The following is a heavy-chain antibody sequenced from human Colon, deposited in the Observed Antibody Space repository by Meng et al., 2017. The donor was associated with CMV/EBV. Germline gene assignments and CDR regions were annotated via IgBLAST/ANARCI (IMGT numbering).Heavy chain of an antibody. CDR2: ISFDGSDK. CDR3: ARERTDRVFDY. Sequence: SLKISCAASGFTFNTFWMTWVRQAPGKGLEWVVVISFDGSDKYYADSVKGRFTISRDNSKNTLSLQMNSLRTEDTAVYYCARERTDRVFDYWGQGTLVTVSS. CDR1: GFTFNTFW. J-gene: IGHJ4*02. D-gene: IGHD1/OR15-1a*01. V-gene: IGHV3-30-3*01.